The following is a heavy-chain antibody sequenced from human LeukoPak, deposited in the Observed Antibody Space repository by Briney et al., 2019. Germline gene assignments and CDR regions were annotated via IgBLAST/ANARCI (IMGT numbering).Heavy chain of an antibody. J-gene: IGHJ4*02. CDR2: INPNSGGT. V-gene: IGHV1-2*06. CDR3: ARVSATIDPSGVFDY. CDR1: GYTFTGYY. D-gene: IGHD5-12*01. Sequence: ASVKVSCKASGYTFTGYYMHWVRQAPGQGLEWMGRINPNSGGTNYAQKFQGRVTMTRDTSISTAYMELSRLRSDDTAVYFCARVSATIDPSGVFDYWGQGTLVTVSS.